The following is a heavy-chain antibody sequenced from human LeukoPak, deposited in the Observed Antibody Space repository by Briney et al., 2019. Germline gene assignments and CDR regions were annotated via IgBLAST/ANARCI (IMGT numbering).Heavy chain of an antibody. J-gene: IGHJ3*02. Sequence: SETLSLTCAVYGGSFSGYYWSWIRQPPGKGLEWIGETNHSGSTNYNPSLKSRVTISVDTSKNQFSLKLSSVTAADTAVYYCARANQQLDAFDIWGQGTMVTVSS. CDR3: ARANQQLDAFDI. CDR1: GGSFSGYY. V-gene: IGHV4-34*01. D-gene: IGHD6-13*01. CDR2: TNHSGST.